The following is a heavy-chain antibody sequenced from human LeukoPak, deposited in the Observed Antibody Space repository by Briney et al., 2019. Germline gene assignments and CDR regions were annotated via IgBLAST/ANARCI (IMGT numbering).Heavy chain of an antibody. CDR1: GFTFSSYA. D-gene: IGHD3-3*01. CDR3: ARGEGPRGITIFGVALLDS. Sequence: GGSLRLSCAASGFTFSSYAMHWVRQAPGKGLEWVAVISYDGSNKYYADSVKGRFTISRDNSKNTLYLQMNSLRAEDTAVYYCARGEGPRGITIFGVALLDSWGQGTLVTVSS. J-gene: IGHJ4*02. CDR2: ISYDGSNK. V-gene: IGHV3-30-3*01.